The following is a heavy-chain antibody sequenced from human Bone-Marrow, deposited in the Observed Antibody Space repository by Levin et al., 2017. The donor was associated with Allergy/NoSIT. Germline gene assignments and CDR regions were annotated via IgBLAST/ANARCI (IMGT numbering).Heavy chain of an antibody. CDR1: GFTFSSYA. D-gene: IGHD3-9*01. Sequence: LSLTCAASGFTFSSYAMHWVRQAPGKGLEWVAVISYDGSNKYYADSVKGRFTISRDNSKNTLYLQMNSLRAEDTAVYYCARGLYYDILTGYYPLFDYWGQGTLVTVSS. CDR2: ISYDGSNK. J-gene: IGHJ4*02. CDR3: ARGLYYDILTGYYPLFDY. V-gene: IGHV3-30-3*01.